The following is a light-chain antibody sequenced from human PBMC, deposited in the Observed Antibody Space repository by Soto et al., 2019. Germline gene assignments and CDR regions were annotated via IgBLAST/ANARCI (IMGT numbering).Light chain of an antibody. V-gene: IGKV3-15*01. CDR2: GAS. CDR1: KTISND. J-gene: IGKJ4*02. Sequence: EVVMTQSPATVSVSPGEGVTLSCRASKTISNDLAWYQQKPGQAPRLLIYGASTRATGVPARFSGRGSGTEFTLTIGSLESEYFSFYYCQHNNKWLQVTFGGGTKAEIK. CDR3: QHNNKWLQVT.